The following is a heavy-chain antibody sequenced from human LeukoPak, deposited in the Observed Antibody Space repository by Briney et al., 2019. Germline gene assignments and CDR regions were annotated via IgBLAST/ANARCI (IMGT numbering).Heavy chain of an antibody. D-gene: IGHD3-22*01. CDR3: ARFWLGGYYYFDY. J-gene: IGHJ4*02. CDR1: GGSISSGGYY. Sequence: SETLSLTCTVSGGSISSGGYYWSWLRQHPGKGLEWIGYIYYSGSTYYNPSLKSRVTISVDTSKNQFSLKLSSVTAADTAVYYCARFWLGGYYYFDYWGQGTLVTVSS. V-gene: IGHV4-31*03. CDR2: IYYSGST.